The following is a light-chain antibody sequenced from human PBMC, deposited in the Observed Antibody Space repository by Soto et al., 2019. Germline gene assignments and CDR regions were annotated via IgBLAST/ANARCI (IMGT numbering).Light chain of an antibody. CDR2: DVS. Sequence: QSVLTQPRSVSGSPGQSVTISCTGTSSDVGGYNYVSWYQQHPGKAPKLMIYDVSKRPSGVPDRFSGSKSGNTASLTISGLQAEDEADYYRCSYAGSYTHVFGTGTKVTVL. V-gene: IGLV2-11*01. CDR1: SSDVGGYNY. CDR3: CSYAGSYTHV. J-gene: IGLJ1*01.